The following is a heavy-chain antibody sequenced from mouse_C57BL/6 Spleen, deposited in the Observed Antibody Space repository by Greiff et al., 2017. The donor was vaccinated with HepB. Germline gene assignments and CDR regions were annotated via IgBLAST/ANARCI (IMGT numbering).Heavy chain of an antibody. CDR2: INSDGGST. V-gene: IGHV5-2*01. J-gene: IGHJ3*01. Sequence: DVQLVESGGGLVQPGESLKLSCESNEYEFPSHDMSWVRKTPEKRLELVAAINSDGGSTYYPDTMEIRFIISRVTTKKTLYLQMSSLRSEDTALYYCARHEGYDGPFDYWGQETLVTVSA. CDR3: ARHEGYDGPFDY. CDR1: EYEFPSHD. D-gene: IGHD2-2*01.